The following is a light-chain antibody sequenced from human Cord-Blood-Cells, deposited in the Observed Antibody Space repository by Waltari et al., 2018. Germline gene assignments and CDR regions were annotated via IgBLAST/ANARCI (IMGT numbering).Light chain of an antibody. J-gene: IGLJ2*01. CDR1: SSDVGGYNY. CDR2: DVS. V-gene: IGLV2-14*01. CDR3: SSYTSSSNVV. Sequence: QSALTQPASVSGSPGQSITISCTGTSSDVGGYNYVSWYQQHPGKAPKLMIYDVSNRPSGVSNRFSGSKSGNTASLTSSGLQAEDEADYYCSSYTSSSNVVFGGWTKLTVL.